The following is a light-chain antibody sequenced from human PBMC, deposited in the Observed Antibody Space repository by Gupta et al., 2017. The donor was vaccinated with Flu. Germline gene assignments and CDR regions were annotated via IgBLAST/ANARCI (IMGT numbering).Light chain of an antibody. V-gene: IGLV1-44*01. CDR2: SSD. CDR3: AAWDDSRNGPV. Sequence: RVTISGSGSNSNIGSNAVDWYQHGPGTTPKLLMYSSDRRCSGVPDRFSASKSGTTAALAVSGLLADDEVFYYCAAWDDSRNGPVFGGGTKLTVL. J-gene: IGLJ3*02. CDR1: NSNIGSNA.